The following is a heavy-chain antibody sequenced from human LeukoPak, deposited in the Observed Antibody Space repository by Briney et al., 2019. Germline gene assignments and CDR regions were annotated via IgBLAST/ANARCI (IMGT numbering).Heavy chain of an antibody. CDR3: AKDNLGDERGY. D-gene: IGHD1-26*01. CDR1: GFTFSDYY. Sequence: PGGSLRLSCAASGFTFSDYYMSWIRQAPGKGLEWVSYISSSSTYTNYADSVKGRFTISRDNSKNTLYLQMNSLRAEDTAVYYCAKDNLGDERGYWGQGTLVTVSS. CDR2: ISSSSTYT. V-gene: IGHV3-11*05. J-gene: IGHJ4*02.